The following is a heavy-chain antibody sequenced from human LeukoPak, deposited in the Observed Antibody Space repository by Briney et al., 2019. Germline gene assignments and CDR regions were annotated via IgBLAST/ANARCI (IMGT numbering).Heavy chain of an antibody. CDR1: GGSFSGYY. J-gene: IGHJ6*04. Sequence: SETLSLTCAVYGGSFSGYYWSWIRQPPGKGLEWIGEINHSGSTNYNPSLKSRVTISVDTSKNQFSLELSSVTAADTAVYYCARGSVPPSQNYGMDVWGKGTTVTVSS. CDR3: ARGSVPPSQNYGMDV. CDR2: INHSGST. V-gene: IGHV4-34*01. D-gene: IGHD6-25*01.